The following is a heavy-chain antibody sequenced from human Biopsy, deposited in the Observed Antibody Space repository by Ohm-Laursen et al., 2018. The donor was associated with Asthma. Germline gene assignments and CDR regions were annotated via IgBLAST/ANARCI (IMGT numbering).Heavy chain of an antibody. CDR3: ARDPGGFDP. J-gene: IGHJ5*02. Sequence: ASVKVSCKASGYTFTSTVYGISWVRQAPGQGLEWMGWIRPHTGDTNYAQMLRGRATMTTDTSTSTAYMELRGLRSDDTAVYYCARDPGGFDPWGQGTLVTVSS. CDR2: IRPHTGDT. V-gene: IGHV1-18*01. D-gene: IGHD3-10*01. CDR1: GYTFTSTVYG.